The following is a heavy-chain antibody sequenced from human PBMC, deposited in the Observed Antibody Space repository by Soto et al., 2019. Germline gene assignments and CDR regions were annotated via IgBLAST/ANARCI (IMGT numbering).Heavy chain of an antibody. J-gene: IGHJ4*02. CDR3: SRDVVVGAKALNY. CDR1: GYTLTGYY. V-gene: IGHV1-2*04. CDR2: INPNSGGT. Sequence: ASVKVSCKASGYTLTGYYMHWVRQAPGQGLEWMGWINPNSGGTNYAQKFQGWVTMTRDTSISTAYMELSRLRSDDTAVYFCSRDVVVGAKALNYWGQGALVTVSS. D-gene: IGHD2-15*01.